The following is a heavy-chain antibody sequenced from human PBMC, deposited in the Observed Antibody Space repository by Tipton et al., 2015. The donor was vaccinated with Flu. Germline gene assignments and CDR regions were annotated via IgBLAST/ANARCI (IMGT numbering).Heavy chain of an antibody. J-gene: IGHJ5*02. CDR2: IYYSGST. V-gene: IGHV4-59*01. Sequence: TLSLTSTVSGGSISSYYWSWIRRPPGKGLEWIGYIYYSGSTNYNPSLKSRVTISVDTSKNQFSLKLSSVTAADTAVYYCARLYYYDSSGYYYGGWFDPWGQGTLVTVSS. CDR3: ARLYYYDSSGYYYGGWFDP. D-gene: IGHD3-22*01. CDR1: GGSISSYY.